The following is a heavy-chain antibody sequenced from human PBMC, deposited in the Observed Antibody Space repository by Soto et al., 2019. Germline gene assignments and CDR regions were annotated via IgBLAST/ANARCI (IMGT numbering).Heavy chain of an antibody. Sequence: QLQLQESGSGLVKPSQTLSLTCAVSGGSISSGGYSWSWIRQPPGKGLEWIGYIYHSGSTYYNPSLKSRVTISVDRSKNQFSLKLSSVTAADTAVYYCARKGYYYDSSGYQMGGGFDYWGQGTLVTVSS. CDR3: ARKGYYYDSSGYQMGGGFDY. J-gene: IGHJ4*02. CDR2: IYHSGST. V-gene: IGHV4-30-2*01. D-gene: IGHD3-22*01. CDR1: GGSISSGGYS.